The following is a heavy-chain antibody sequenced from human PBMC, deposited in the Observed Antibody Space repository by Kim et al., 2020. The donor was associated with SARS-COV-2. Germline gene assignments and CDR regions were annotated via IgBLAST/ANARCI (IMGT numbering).Heavy chain of an antibody. J-gene: IGHJ4*02. CDR3: ARGRPLDY. V-gene: IGHV4-31*03. CDR2: ISYSGNP. CDR1: GGSIRSGGKF. Sequence: SETLSLTCSVSGGSIRSGGKFWTWIRQHPAKGLEWIGYISYSGNPHYSPSLRSRVSISLQTSENQFSLELTSVTAADTAVYYCARGRPLDYWGQGILVTV.